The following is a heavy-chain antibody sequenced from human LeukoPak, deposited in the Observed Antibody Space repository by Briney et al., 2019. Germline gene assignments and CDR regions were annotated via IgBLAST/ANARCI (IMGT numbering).Heavy chain of an antibody. CDR1: GFTFDDYT. CDR2: ISWDGGST. CDR3: AKAYYYDSSGYYFDY. Sequence: GGPLRLSCAASGFTFDDYTMHWVRQAPGKGLEWVSLISWDGGSTYYADSVKGRFTISRDNSKNSLYLQMNSLRTEDTALYYCAKAYYYDSSGYYFDYWGQGTLVTVSS. V-gene: IGHV3-43*01. J-gene: IGHJ4*02. D-gene: IGHD3-22*01.